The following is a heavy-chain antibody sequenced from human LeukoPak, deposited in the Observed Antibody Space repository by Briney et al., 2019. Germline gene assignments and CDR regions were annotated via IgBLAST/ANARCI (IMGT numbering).Heavy chain of an antibody. Sequence: GGSLRLSCAASGFNFPNHAMSWVRQTAGKGLEWVSAISGGGDITYYADSVKGRFTISRDSSKNTLFLHMNTLRAEDTAIYYCAKDRTVGASYWYFDLWGRGTLVTVSS. CDR3: AKDRTVGASYWYFDL. V-gene: IGHV3-23*01. J-gene: IGHJ2*01. D-gene: IGHD1-26*01. CDR1: GFNFPNHA. CDR2: ISGGGDIT.